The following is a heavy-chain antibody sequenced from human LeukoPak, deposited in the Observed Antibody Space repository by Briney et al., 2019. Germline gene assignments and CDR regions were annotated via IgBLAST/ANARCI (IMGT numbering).Heavy chain of an antibody. CDR3: ATSIAARHYYYGMDV. D-gene: IGHD6-6*01. V-gene: IGHV1-18*01. CDR2: ISAYNGNT. J-gene: IGHJ6*02. CDR1: GYTFTSYG. Sequence: ASVEVSCKASGYTFTSYGISWVRQAPGQGLEWMGWISAYNGNTNYAQKLQGRVTMTTDTSTSTAYMELRSLRSDDTAVYYCATSIAARHYYYGMDVWGQGTTVTVSS.